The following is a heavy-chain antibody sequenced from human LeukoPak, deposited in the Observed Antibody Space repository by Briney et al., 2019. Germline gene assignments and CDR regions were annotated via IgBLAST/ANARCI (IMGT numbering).Heavy chain of an antibody. CDR2: INPADSEI. Sequence: GESLKISCKGSGYSFTNSWIGWVRQMPGKGLELMGIINPADSEIRYSPSFQGQVTISVDKSISTAYLQWSSLKASDTAMYYCSRQGCTITSCHTIDSWGQGTLVTVSS. V-gene: IGHV5-51*01. J-gene: IGHJ4*02. CDR3: SRQGCTITSCHTIDS. CDR1: GYSFTNSW. D-gene: IGHD2-2*02.